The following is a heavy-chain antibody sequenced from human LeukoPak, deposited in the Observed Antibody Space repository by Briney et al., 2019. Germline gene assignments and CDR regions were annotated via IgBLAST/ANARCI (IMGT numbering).Heavy chain of an antibody. J-gene: IGHJ4*02. CDR3: ARTGDSSGYFRNAIDY. V-gene: IGHV4-39*07. CDR1: GDSISSRSYY. Sequence: SETLSLTCTVSGDSISSRSYYWGWIRQPPGKGLEWIGSIYYRGSTYYNPSLRSRVTMSLDTSKSQFSLKLSSVTAADTAVYYCARTGDSSGYFRNAIDYWGQGTLVTVSS. D-gene: IGHD3-22*01. CDR2: IYYRGST.